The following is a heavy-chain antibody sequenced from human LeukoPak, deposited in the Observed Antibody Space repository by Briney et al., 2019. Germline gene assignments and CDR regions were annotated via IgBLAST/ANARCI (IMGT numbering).Heavy chain of an antibody. D-gene: IGHD6-19*01. J-gene: IGHJ4*02. V-gene: IGHV3-23*01. CDR3: ARAPSVADFDY. CDR1: GFTFSSYA. CDR2: ISGSGGST. Sequence: QSGGSLRLSCAASGFTFSSYAMSWIRQAPGKGLEWVSAISGSGGSTYYADSVKGRFTISRDNSKNTLYLQMNSLRAEDTAVYYCARAPSVADFDYWGQGTLVTVSS.